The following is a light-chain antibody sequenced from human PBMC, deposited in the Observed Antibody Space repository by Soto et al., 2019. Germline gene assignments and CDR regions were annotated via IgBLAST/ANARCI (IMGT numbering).Light chain of an antibody. CDR3: QQASNWPRT. J-gene: IGKJ1*01. Sequence: EIVLTQSPATLSLSPGDRATLSCRASQSVSRYLAWFQQKPGQTPRLLIYGASNRATGIPDRFSGSGSGTDFTLTISTLEPEDFAVYYCQQASNWPRTFGQGTKVDIK. CDR2: GAS. CDR1: QSVSRY. V-gene: IGKV3-11*01.